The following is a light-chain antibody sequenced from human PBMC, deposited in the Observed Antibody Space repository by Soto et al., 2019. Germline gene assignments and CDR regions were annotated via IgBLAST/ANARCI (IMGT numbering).Light chain of an antibody. CDR1: QSISGW. CDR3: QQYHTYSRT. V-gene: IGKV1-5*01. J-gene: IGKJ1*01. CDR2: DAS. Sequence: DIQMTQSPSTLSASIGDRVTITCRASQSISGWLAWYQHKPGKAPTLLIYDASSLQSGVPSRFSGSGSGTEFTLTISSLQPDDFATYYCQQYHTYSRTFGQGTKVEI.